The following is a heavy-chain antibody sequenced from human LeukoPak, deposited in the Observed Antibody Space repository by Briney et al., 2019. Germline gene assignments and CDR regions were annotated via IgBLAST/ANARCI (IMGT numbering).Heavy chain of an antibody. CDR2: INPNSGGT. V-gene: IGHV1-2*04. J-gene: IGHJ4*02. D-gene: IGHD6-13*01. Sequence: ASVKVSCKASGYTFTGYYMHWVRQAPGQGLEWMGWINPNSGGTNYAQKFQGWVTMTRDTSISTAYMELSRLRSDDTAVYYCARGDSSSWYHDYWGQGTLVTVSS. CDR1: GYTFTGYY. CDR3: ARGDSSSWYHDY.